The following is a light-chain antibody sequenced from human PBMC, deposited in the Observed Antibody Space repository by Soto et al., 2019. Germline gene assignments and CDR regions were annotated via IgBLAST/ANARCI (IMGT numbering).Light chain of an antibody. CDR2: AAS. CDR1: QSVSRSY. J-gene: IGKJ5*01. Sequence: EIVLTQSPVTLSLSPGERATLFCRATQSVSRSYIAWYQQKPGQAPRLLISAASSRATGIPDRFRGSGAGRDFTLSIGGLESEDVAGYSCQQYGSSPVTFGQGTRLEMK. CDR3: QQYGSSPVT. V-gene: IGKV3-20*01.